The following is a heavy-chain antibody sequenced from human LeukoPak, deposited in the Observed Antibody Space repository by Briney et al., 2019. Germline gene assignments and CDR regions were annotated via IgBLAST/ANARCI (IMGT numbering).Heavy chain of an antibody. Sequence: SETLSLTCAVYGGSFSGDYWSWIRQPPGKELEWIGEINHSGRTNYKPSLKSRVTISVDTSKNQFSLKLNSVTAADTAVYYCARLKCSSTSCFYYYYMDVWGKGTTVTISS. CDR3: ARLKCSSTSCFYYYYMDV. J-gene: IGHJ6*03. CDR1: GGSFSGDY. V-gene: IGHV4-34*01. D-gene: IGHD2-2*01. CDR2: INHSGRT.